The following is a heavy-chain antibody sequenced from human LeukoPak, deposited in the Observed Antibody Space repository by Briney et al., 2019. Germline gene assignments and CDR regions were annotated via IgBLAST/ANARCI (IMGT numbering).Heavy chain of an antibody. Sequence: ASVKVSCKASGGTFSSYAISWVRQAPGQGLEWMGGIIPIFGTANYAQKFQGRVTITTDESTSTAYMELRSLRSDDTAVYYCARDYCSSTSCYLYYFDYWGQGTLVTVSS. CDR3: ARDYCSSTSCYLYYFDY. D-gene: IGHD2-2*01. CDR2: IIPIFGTA. J-gene: IGHJ4*02. CDR1: GGTFSSYA. V-gene: IGHV1-69*05.